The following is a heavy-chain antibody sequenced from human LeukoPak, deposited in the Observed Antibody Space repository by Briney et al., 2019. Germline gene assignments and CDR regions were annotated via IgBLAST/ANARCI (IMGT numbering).Heavy chain of an antibody. CDR2: IYYSGGT. D-gene: IGHD6-13*01. CDR1: GGSISRFY. V-gene: IGHV4-59*01. Sequence: SETLSLTCTVSGGSISRFYWSWIRQPPGKGLEWIGYIYYSGGTNCNPSLKSRVTISVDTSKNQFSLKLSSVTAADTAVYYCARAAAGTFWYFDLWGRGTLVTVSS. J-gene: IGHJ2*01. CDR3: ARAAAGTFWYFDL.